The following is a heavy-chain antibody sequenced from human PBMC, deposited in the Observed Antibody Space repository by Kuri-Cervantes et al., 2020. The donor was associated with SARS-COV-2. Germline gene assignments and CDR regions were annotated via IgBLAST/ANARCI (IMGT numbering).Heavy chain of an antibody. J-gene: IGHJ4*02. CDR1: GFSFDHYA. Sequence: GGSLRLSCAASGFSFDHYAMSWVRQAPGKGLEWVAFTSFDGGLEDYPESVRDRFTSSRDNSKNTLYLQMNSLTTDDAALYYCVKDLGGKGVGATGDYWGQGTLVTVSS. CDR2: TSFDGGLE. D-gene: IGHD1-26*01. CDR3: VKDLGGKGVGATGDY. V-gene: IGHV3-30*02.